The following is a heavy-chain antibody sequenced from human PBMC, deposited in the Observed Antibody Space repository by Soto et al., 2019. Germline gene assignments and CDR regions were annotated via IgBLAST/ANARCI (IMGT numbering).Heavy chain of an antibody. CDR3: ARPNWNDRYYYYYMDV. Sequence: GGSLRLSCAASGFTFSSYSMNWVRQAPGKGLEWVSYISSSSSTIYYADSVKGRFTISRDNAKNSLYLQMNSLRAEDTAVYYCARPNWNDRYYYYYMDVWGKGTTVTVSS. V-gene: IGHV3-48*01. D-gene: IGHD1-1*01. CDR2: ISSSSSTI. J-gene: IGHJ6*03. CDR1: GFTFSSYS.